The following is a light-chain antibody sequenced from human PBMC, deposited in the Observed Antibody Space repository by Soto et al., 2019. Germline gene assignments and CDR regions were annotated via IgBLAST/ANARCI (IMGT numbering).Light chain of an antibody. Sequence: EIVLTQSPGTLSLSPGERATLSCRASQSVGNNYLAWFQQKPGQAPRLLIYDASSRATGIPDRFGGSGSGTDFTLTISRLEPEDFAIYYCQQCATSPLTFGGGTQVEIK. CDR3: QQCATSPLT. CDR1: QSVGNNY. V-gene: IGKV3-20*01. J-gene: IGKJ4*01. CDR2: DAS.